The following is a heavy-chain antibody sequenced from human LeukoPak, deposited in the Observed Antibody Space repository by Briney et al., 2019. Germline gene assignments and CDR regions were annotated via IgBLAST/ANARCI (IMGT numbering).Heavy chain of an antibody. D-gene: IGHD5-18*01. CDR2: IIPIFGIA. Sequence: SVKVSCKASGGTFSSYAISWVRQAPGQGLEWMGRIIPIFGIANYAQKFQGRVTITADKSTSTAYMELSSLRSEDTAVYFCAVGGYSYGYVDYWGQGTVVTVSS. CDR1: GGTFSSYA. CDR3: AVGGYSYGYVDY. V-gene: IGHV1-69*04. J-gene: IGHJ4*02.